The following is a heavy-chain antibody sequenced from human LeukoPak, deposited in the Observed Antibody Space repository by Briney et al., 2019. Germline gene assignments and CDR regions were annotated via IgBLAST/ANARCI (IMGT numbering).Heavy chain of an antibody. CDR1: GYTFTSYD. D-gene: IGHD6-13*01. CDR3: ARVQSSSWGYAFDI. J-gene: IGHJ3*02. Sequence: ASVKVSCKASGYTFTSYDINWVRQAPGQGLEWMGWISADNGNTNYAQKFQGRVTMTTDTSTSTVYMELRSLRSDDTAVYYCARVQSSSWGYAFDIWGQGTMVTVSS. CDR2: ISADNGNT. V-gene: IGHV1-18*01.